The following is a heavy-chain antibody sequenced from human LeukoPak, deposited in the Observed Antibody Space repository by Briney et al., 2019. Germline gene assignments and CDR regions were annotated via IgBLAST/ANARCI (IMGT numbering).Heavy chain of an antibody. J-gene: IGHJ4*02. Sequence: ASVKASCKASGYTFTGYYMHWVRQAPGQGLEWMGWINPNSGGTNYAQKFQGWVTMTRDTSISTAYMELSRLRSDDTAVYYCARGGRYDFWSGYFFDYWGQGTLVTVSS. CDR1: GYTFTGYY. D-gene: IGHD3-3*01. CDR3: ARGGRYDFWSGYFFDY. CDR2: INPNSGGT. V-gene: IGHV1-2*04.